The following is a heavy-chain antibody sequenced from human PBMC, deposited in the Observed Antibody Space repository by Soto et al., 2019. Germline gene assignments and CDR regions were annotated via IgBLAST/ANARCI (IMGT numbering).Heavy chain of an antibody. V-gene: IGHV1-46*01. CDR2: INPSGGST. Sequence: GASVKVSFKASGYTFTSYYMHWLRQAPGQGLEWMGIINPSGGSTSYAQKFQGRVTMTRDTSTSTVYMELSSLRSEDTAVYYCARGGIHPGAFDIWGQGTMVTVSS. CDR1: GYTFTSYY. D-gene: IGHD3-16*01. J-gene: IGHJ3*02. CDR3: ARGGIHPGAFDI.